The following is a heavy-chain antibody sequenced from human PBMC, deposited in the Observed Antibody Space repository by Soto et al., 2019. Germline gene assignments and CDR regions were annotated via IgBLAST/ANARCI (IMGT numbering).Heavy chain of an antibody. CDR2: IIPIFGTA. J-gene: IGHJ4*02. D-gene: IGHD1-7*01. V-gene: IGHV1-69*01. CDR3: ARDAELLMAYGFSCDY. CDR1: GGTFSSYA. Sequence: QVQLVQSGAEVKKPGSSVKVSCKASGGTFSSYAISWVGQAPGQGHEWMGGIIPIFGTANYAQKFQGRVTITADESTSTAYMELSSLRSEDTAVYYCARDAELLMAYGFSCDYWGQGTLVTVSS.